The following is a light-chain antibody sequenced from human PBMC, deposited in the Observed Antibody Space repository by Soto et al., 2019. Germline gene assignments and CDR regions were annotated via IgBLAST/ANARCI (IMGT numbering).Light chain of an antibody. CDR2: DVS. Sequence: QSALTQPGSVSGSPGQSVAISCTGSSSDVGGYNYVSWYQQHPGKAPKVMIYDVSKRPSGVPDRFSGSKSGNTASLTISGLQAEDEADYYCCSYAGSPYVFGTGTKLTVL. J-gene: IGLJ1*01. V-gene: IGLV2-11*01. CDR3: CSYAGSPYV. CDR1: SSDVGGYNY.